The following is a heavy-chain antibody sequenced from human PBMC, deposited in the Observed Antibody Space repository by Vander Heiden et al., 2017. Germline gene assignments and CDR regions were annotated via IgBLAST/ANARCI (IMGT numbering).Heavy chain of an antibody. Sequence: QITLKESGPTLVKPTQTLTLTCTFSGFPLSTSGVGVGWIRQPPGKALEWLALIYWNDDKRYSPSLKSRLTITKDTSKNQVVLTMTNMDPVDTATYYCARRKAAAGRPYYFDYWGQGTLVTVSS. CDR2: IYWNDDK. V-gene: IGHV2-5*01. J-gene: IGHJ4*02. D-gene: IGHD6-13*01. CDR3: ARRKAAAGRPYYFDY. CDR1: GFPLSTSGVG.